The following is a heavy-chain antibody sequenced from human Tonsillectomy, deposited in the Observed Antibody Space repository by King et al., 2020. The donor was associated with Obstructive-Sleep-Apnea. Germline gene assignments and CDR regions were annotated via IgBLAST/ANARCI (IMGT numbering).Heavy chain of an antibody. CDR3: AKDIGTTVTRDY. J-gene: IGHJ4*02. Sequence: VQLVESGGGLGQPGGSLKLSCVTSGVTFSSYAMSWVRQAPGKGLEWVSSIISGGKTYYADSVKGRFTISPDNSKNTLYLQMNSLRAEDTAVYYCAKDIGTTVTRDYWGQGTLVTVSS. V-gene: IGHV3-23*04. CDR2: IISGGKT. D-gene: IGHD4-17*01. CDR1: GVTFSSYA.